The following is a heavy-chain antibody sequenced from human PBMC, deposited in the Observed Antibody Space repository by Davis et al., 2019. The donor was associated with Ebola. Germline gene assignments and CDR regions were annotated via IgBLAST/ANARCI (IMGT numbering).Heavy chain of an antibody. D-gene: IGHD6-13*01. J-gene: IGHJ4*02. Sequence: SETLSLTCVVNGGSLSGFSWSWVRQPPGGGLEWIGDINPRGRTNYNPSLRSRATISMDTSANRLSLSLGSVTAADTAVYYCAFIGTSSWYDYWGQGTLVIV. V-gene: IGHV4-34*01. CDR1: GGSLSGFS. CDR3: AFIGTSSWYDY. CDR2: INPRGRT.